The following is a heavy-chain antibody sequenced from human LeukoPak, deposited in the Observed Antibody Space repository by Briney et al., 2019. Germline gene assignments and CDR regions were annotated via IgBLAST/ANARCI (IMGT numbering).Heavy chain of an antibody. CDR1: GYTFTSYY. J-gene: IGHJ4*02. CDR2: INPSGGST. Sequence: ASVKVSCKASGYTFTSYYMHWVRQAPGQGLEWMGIINPSGGSTSYAQKFQGRVTMTRDTSTSTVYMELSSLRSEDTAEYYCARGFSMVRGVILGYDYWGQGTLVTVSS. V-gene: IGHV1-46*01. CDR3: ARGFSMVRGVILGYDY. D-gene: IGHD3-10*01.